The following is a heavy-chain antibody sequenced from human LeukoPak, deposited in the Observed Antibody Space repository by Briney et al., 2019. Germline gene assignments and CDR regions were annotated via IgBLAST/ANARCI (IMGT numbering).Heavy chain of an antibody. CDR3: ARPPGYYGSGSYLTG. J-gene: IGHJ4*02. V-gene: IGHV3-30*02. Sequence: GGSLRLSCAASGFTFSSYGMHWARQAPGKGLEWVAFIRYDGSNKYYADSVKGRFTISRDNSKNTLYLQMNSLRAEDTAVYYCARPPGYYGSGSYLTGWGQGTLVTVSS. D-gene: IGHD3-10*01. CDR1: GFTFSSYG. CDR2: IRYDGSNK.